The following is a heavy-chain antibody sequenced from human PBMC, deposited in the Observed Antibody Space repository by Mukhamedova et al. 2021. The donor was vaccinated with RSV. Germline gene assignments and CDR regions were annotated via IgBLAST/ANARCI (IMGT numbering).Heavy chain of an antibody. CDR3: ARGKASEGTVTTWPLYYYYGMDV. Sequence: VRQAPGQGLEWMGGIIPIFGTANYAQKFQGRVTITADESTSTAYMELSSLRSEDTAVYYCARGKASEGTVTTWPLYYYYGMDVWG. J-gene: IGHJ6*02. V-gene: IGHV1-69*01. D-gene: IGHD4-11*01. CDR2: IIPIFGTA.